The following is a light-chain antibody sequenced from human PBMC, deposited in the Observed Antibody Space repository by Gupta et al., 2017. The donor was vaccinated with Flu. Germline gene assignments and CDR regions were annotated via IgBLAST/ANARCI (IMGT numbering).Light chain of an antibody. J-gene: IGLJ1*01. V-gene: IGLV3-1*01. CDR2: DN. Sequence: DNKRPSGIPERFSGSNSGNTATLXIXETQAMXEADYYCQAWDSSTLVFGNGTKLTVL. CDR3: QAWDSSTLV.